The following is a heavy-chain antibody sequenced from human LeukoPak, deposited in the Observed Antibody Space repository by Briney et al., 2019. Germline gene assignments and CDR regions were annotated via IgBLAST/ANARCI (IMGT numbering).Heavy chain of an antibody. D-gene: IGHD4-17*01. J-gene: IGHJ5*02. CDR2: IWYDGSNK. Sequence: PGRSLRLSCAASGFTFSSYGMHWVRQAPGKGLEWVAFIWYDGSNKYYADSVKGRFTISRDNSKNTLYLQMNSLRAEDMAVYYCAKDSKVPYGIYVTWFDPWGQGTLVSVSS. CDR3: AKDSKVPYGIYVTWFDP. CDR1: GFTFSSYG. V-gene: IGHV3-33*06.